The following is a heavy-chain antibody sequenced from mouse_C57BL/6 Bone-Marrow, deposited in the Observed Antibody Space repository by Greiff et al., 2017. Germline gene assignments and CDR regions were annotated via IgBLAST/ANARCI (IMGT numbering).Heavy chain of an antibody. Sequence: VQLQQPGAELVKPGASVKMSCKASGYTFTSYWITWVKQRPGQGLEWIGDIHPGSGSTNYNEKFKSKATLTVDTSSSTAYMQLSSLTSEDSAVYYCARHYYSNYWYFDVWGTGTTVTVSS. CDR2: IHPGSGST. V-gene: IGHV1-55*01. D-gene: IGHD2-5*01. J-gene: IGHJ1*03. CDR1: GYTFTSYW. CDR3: ARHYYSNYWYFDV.